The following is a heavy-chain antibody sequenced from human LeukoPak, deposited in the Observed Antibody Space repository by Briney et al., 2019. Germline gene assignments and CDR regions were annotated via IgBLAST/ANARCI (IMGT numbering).Heavy chain of an antibody. Sequence: PSETLSLTCAVYGGSFSGYYWSWIRQPPGKGLEWIGEINHSGSTNYNPSLKSRVTISVDTSKNQFSLKLSSVTAADTAVYYCARGVVGATTPHYYYYYMDVWGKGTTVTVSS. J-gene: IGHJ6*03. CDR2: INHSGST. CDR3: ARGVVGATTPHYYYYYMDV. V-gene: IGHV4-34*01. D-gene: IGHD1-26*01. CDR1: GGSFSGYY.